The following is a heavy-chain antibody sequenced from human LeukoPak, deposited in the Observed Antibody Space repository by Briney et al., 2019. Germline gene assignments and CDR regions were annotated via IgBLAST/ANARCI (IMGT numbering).Heavy chain of an antibody. J-gene: IGHJ4*02. CDR1: GYSISSGYY. Sequence: SETLSLTCAVSGYSISSGYYWGWIRQPPGKGLEWIGSIYHSGSTYYIPSLKSRVTISVDTSKNQFSLKLSSVTAADTAVYYCARHGMTTVTTSDWGQGTLVTVSS. CDR3: ARHGMTTVTTSD. D-gene: IGHD4-17*01. V-gene: IGHV4-38-2*01. CDR2: IYHSGST.